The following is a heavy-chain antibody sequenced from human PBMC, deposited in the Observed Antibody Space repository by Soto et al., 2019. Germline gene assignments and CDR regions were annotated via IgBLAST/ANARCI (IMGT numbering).Heavy chain of an antibody. CDR2: IYYSGST. V-gene: IGHV4-39*01. J-gene: IGHJ5*02. Sequence: QLQLQESGPGLVKPSETLSLTCTVSGGSISSSSYYWGWIRQPPGKGLEWIGSIYYSGSTYYNPSLKSRVTISVDTSKNQFSLKLSSVTAADTAVYYCARHYRDAAGTEWFDPWGQGTLVTVSS. CDR1: GGSISSSSYY. D-gene: IGHD6-13*01. CDR3: ARHYRDAAGTEWFDP.